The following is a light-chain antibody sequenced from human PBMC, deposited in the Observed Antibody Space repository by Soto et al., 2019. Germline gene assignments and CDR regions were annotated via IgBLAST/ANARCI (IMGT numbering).Light chain of an antibody. CDR2: SVS. CDR1: SSDIGAYDH. J-gene: IGLJ1*01. CDR3: ISYTVSRSYV. Sequence: QSVLTQPASASGSPGQSITISCSGTSSDIGAYDHVAWFQQFPGKTPKLVIYSVSNRPSGVSYRFSGSKSGNTASLTISGLQADDEADYYCISYTVSRSYVFGPGTKVTVL. V-gene: IGLV2-14*01.